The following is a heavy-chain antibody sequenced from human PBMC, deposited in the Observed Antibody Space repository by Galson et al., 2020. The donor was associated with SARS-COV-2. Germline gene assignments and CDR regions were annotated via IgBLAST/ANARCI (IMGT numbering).Heavy chain of an antibody. D-gene: IGHD3-10*01. CDR3: ARGPDYYGLYYYYMDV. CDR2: ISPNSGAT. J-gene: IGHJ6*03. Sequence: ASVKVSCKASGYIFTGYYMHWVRQAPGQGLEWMGWISPNSGATNYAQKFQGRVTMTRDTSINTAYMELSRLRSDDTAVYYCARGPDYYGLYYYYMDVWGKGTTVTVSS. CDR1: GYIFTGYY. V-gene: IGHV1-2*02.